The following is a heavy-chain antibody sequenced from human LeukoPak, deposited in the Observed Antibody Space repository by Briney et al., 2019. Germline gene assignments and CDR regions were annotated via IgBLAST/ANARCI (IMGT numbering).Heavy chain of an antibody. Sequence: GGSLRLSCAASGFTFSSFGIHWVSQAPGKGLEWVAIVWYGGSNKYYADSVKGRFTISRDNSKNTLYLQMNSLRAEDTAVYYCARDVVAATQTFSYGMDVWGQGTTVTVSS. V-gene: IGHV3-33*01. J-gene: IGHJ6*02. D-gene: IGHD2-15*01. CDR1: GFTFSSFG. CDR3: ARDVVAATQTFSYGMDV. CDR2: VWYGGSNK.